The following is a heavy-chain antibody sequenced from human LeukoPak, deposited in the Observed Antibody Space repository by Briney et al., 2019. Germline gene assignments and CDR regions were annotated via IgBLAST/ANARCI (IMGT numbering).Heavy chain of an antibody. CDR2: ISSSTTYM. CDR1: GFTLNSYA. V-gene: IGHV3-21*01. Sequence: KPGGSLRLSCAASGFTLNSYAMSWVRQAPGKGLEWVSSISSSTTYMYYADSLKGRFTISRDNAKNSLYLQMNSLRAEDTAVYYCARDREVVTPYYFDYWGQGTLVTVSS. CDR3: ARDREVVTPYYFDY. D-gene: IGHD4-23*01. J-gene: IGHJ4*02.